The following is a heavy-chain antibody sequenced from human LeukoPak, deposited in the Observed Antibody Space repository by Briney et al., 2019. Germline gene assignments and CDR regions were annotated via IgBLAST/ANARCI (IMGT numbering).Heavy chain of an antibody. V-gene: IGHV3-48*03. D-gene: IGHD6-13*01. CDR3: ARGSSSWYFDY. CDR1: GFTFSSYA. Sequence: GGSLRLSCAASGFTFSSYAMSWVRQAPGKGLEWVSYISSSGSTIYYADSVKGRFTISRDNAKNSLYLQMNSLRAEDTAVYYCARGSSSWYFDYWGQGTLVTVSS. CDR2: ISSSGSTI. J-gene: IGHJ4*02.